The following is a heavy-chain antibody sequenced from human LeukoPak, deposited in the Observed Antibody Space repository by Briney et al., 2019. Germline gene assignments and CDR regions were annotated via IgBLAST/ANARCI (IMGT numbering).Heavy chain of an antibody. CDR2: IYSGGST. D-gene: IGHD2-2*01. CDR3: AKFTSPYGMDV. CDR1: GFTVSSNY. J-gene: IGHJ6*02. V-gene: IGHV3-66*01. Sequence: GGSLRLSCAASGFTVSSNYMSWVRQAPGKGLEWVSVIYSGGSTYYADSVKGRFTISRDNSKNTLYLQMNSLRAEDTAVYYCAKFTSPYGMDVWGQGTTVIVSS.